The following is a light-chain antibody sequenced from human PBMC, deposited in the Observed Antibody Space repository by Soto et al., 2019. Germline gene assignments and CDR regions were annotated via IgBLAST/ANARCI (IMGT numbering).Light chain of an antibody. Sequence: DIVMTQSPATLSVSPGERATLSCRASQSVSTNLAWYQQKPGQAPRLLIYGASTRAIGIPARFSGSGSGTEFILTISSLQSEDFAVYYCQQYNNGPRPWTFGQGTKVEIK. CDR1: QSVSTN. CDR2: GAS. CDR3: QQYNNGPRPWT. J-gene: IGKJ1*01. V-gene: IGKV3-15*01.